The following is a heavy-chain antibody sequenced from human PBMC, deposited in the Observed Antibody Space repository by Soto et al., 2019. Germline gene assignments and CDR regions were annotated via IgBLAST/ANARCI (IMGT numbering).Heavy chain of an antibody. CDR2: IYYSGST. CDR1: GGSISSYY. J-gene: IGHJ6*03. V-gene: IGHV4-59*08. D-gene: IGHD2-8*01. CDR3: ASSVSRTVYAKRHHYYYYYMDV. Sequence: SETLSLTCTVSGGSISSYYWSWIRQPPGKGLEWIGYIYYSGSTNYNPSLKSRVTISVDTSKNQFSLKLSSVTAADTAVYYCASSVSRTVYAKRHHYYYYYMDVWGKGTTVTVSS.